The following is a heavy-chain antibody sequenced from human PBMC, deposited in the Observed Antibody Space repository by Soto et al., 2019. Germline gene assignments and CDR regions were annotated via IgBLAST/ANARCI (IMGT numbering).Heavy chain of an antibody. CDR1: GYNFIAQN. CDR2: MNPNSGGA. J-gene: IGHJ3*01. D-gene: IGHD3-9*01. V-gene: IGHV1-2*02. Sequence: QVHLVQSGAEVKKPGASVKVSCMASGYNFIAQNIHWVRQAPGLGLEWMGKMNPNSGGADYAQEFQGRVTVTRDTSISTVYMELTILKSDDTAGYYCARERHLTSPSDALDLWGQGTMVIVSS. CDR3: ARERHLTSPSDALDL.